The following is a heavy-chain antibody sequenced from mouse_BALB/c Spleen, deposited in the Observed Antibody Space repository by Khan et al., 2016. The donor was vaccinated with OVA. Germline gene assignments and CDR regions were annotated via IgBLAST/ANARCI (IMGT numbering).Heavy chain of an antibody. Sequence: VQLMESGPGLVKPSQSLSLTCTVTGYSITSGYARNWIRQFPGNKLEWMGYISYSGVTSYTQTLKSRISITRDTSKNQFFLQLTSVTTEDTATYYCARGDYYGYYFDYWGQGTTLTVSS. J-gene: IGHJ2*01. V-gene: IGHV3-2*02. D-gene: IGHD1-1*01. CDR1: GYSITSGYA. CDR2: ISYSGVT. CDR3: ARGDYYGYYFDY.